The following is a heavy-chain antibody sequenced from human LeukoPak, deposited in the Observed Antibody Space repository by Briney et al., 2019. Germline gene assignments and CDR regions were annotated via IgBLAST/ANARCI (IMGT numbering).Heavy chain of an antibody. V-gene: IGHV3-48*03. J-gene: IGHJ4*02. Sequence: GGSLRLSCAASGFTFSSYEMNWVRQAPGKGMQWDSDISSSGTTIYYADSVKGRFTISRDNAKNSLYLQMNSLRAEDTAVYYCARKYCSTTSCLFDNWGQGTLVTVSS. D-gene: IGHD2-2*01. CDR3: ARKYCSTTSCLFDN. CDR1: GFTFSSYE. CDR2: ISSSGTTI.